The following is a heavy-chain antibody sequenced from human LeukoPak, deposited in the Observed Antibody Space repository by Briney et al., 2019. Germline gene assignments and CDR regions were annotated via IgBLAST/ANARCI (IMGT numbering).Heavy chain of an antibody. CDR2: ISGSGGST. Sequence: QPGGSLRLSYAASGFTFSSYAMSWVRQAPGKGLEWVSAISGSGGSTYYADSVKGRFTISRDNSKNTLYLQMNSLRAEDTAVYYCARTRGGITMIVVVISGVDYWGQGTLVTVSS. J-gene: IGHJ4*02. CDR1: GFTFSSYA. V-gene: IGHV3-23*01. CDR3: ARTRGGITMIVVVISGVDY. D-gene: IGHD3-22*01.